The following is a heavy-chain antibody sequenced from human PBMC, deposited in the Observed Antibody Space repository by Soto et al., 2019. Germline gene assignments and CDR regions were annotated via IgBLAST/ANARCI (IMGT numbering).Heavy chain of an antibody. CDR1: GFTFSTYR. Sequence: GGSLRLSCAASGFTFSTYRMTWVRQSPGKGLEWVSSIHGSGETTYYAESVKGRFIISRDNSKNTLYLQMDSLRVDDTAVYFCARRSSGSYYAAFDVWGQGTVVTVSS. CDR3: ARRSSGSYYAAFDV. J-gene: IGHJ3*01. D-gene: IGHD1-26*01. CDR2: IHGSGETT. V-gene: IGHV3-23*01.